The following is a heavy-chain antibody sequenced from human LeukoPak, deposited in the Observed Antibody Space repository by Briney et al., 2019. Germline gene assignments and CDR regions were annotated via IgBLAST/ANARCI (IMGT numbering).Heavy chain of an antibody. Sequence: PSETLSLTCTVSGGSISSYYWSWIRQPPGKGLEWIGYIYYSGSTNYNPSLKSRVTISVDTSKNQFSLKLSSVPAADTAVYYCARARITNDAFDIWGQGTMVTVSS. CDR2: IYYSGST. CDR1: GGSISSYY. V-gene: IGHV4-59*08. D-gene: IGHD2/OR15-2a*01. J-gene: IGHJ3*02. CDR3: ARARITNDAFDI.